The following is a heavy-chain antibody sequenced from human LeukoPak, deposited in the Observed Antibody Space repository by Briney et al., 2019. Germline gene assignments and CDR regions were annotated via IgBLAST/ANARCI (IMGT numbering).Heavy chain of an antibody. D-gene: IGHD3-10*01. V-gene: IGHV3-66*02. CDR3: AKDRYGESLDY. CDR1: GFTVSSNY. J-gene: IGHJ4*02. Sequence: GGSLRLSCAASGFTVSSNYMSWVRQAPGKGLEWVSVIYSGGSTYYADSVKGRFTISRDRSKNTLYLQMNSLRAEDTAVYYCAKDRYGESLDYWGQGTLVTVSS. CDR2: IYSGGST.